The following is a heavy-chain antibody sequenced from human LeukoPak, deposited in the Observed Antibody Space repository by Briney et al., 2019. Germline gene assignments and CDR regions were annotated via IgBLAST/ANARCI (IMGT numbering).Heavy chain of an antibody. CDR1: GGSISSYY. Sequence: PSETLSLTCTVSGGSISSYYWSWIRQPPGKGLEWIGYISYSGSTDYNPSLKSRVTISLDTSKNQFSQRLSSVTAADTAVYYCARETRLHSGSYSNDAFDIWGQGTMVTVSS. V-gene: IGHV4-59*01. CDR3: ARETRLHSGSYSNDAFDI. D-gene: IGHD1-26*01. CDR2: ISYSGST. J-gene: IGHJ3*02.